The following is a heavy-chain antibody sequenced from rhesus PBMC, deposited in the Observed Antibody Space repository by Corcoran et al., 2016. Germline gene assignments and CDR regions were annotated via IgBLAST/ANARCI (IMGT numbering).Heavy chain of an antibody. J-gene: IGHJ4*01. V-gene: IGHV4-93*02. Sequence: QVQLQESCPAVVKPSETLSLTCAVSGGSISSSNWWSWLHQSPGKGLEWIGGIYGRGGSTEYNTSRKSRVTMSIDTSKNQFSLKLSSVTAADTAVYYCARRQYSSGWLFDYWGQGVLVTVSS. CDR3: ARRQYSSGWLFDY. D-gene: IGHD6-31*01. CDR2: IYGRGGST. CDR1: GGSISSSNW.